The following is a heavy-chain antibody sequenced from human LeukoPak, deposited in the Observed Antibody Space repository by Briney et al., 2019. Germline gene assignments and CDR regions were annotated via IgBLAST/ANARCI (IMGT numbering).Heavy chain of an antibody. V-gene: IGHV4-39*01. CDR3: ARRLPGDYCSSTSCPNWFEP. CDR2: IYYSGST. D-gene: IGHD2-2*01. J-gene: IGHJ5*02. Sequence: PSETLSLTCTVSGGSISSSSYYWGWIRQPPGKGLEWIVSIYYSGSTYYNPSLKSRVTISVGTSKNQFSLKLSSVTDADTGVYYCARRLPGDYCSSTSCPNWFEPWGQGNLVTVSS. CDR1: GGSISSSSYY.